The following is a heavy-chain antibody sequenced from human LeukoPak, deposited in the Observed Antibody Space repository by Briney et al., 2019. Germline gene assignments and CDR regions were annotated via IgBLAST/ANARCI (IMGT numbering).Heavy chain of an antibody. V-gene: IGHV4-61*01. D-gene: IGHD6-6*01. J-gene: IGHJ5*02. CDR2: IYYSGST. CDR3: ARELSGYSSSSSWFDP. Sequence: SETLSLTCTVSGGSISSSSYYWSWIRQPPGKGLEWIGYIYYSGSTNYNPSLKSRVTISVDTSKNQFSLKLSSVTAADTAVYYCARELSGYSSSSSWFDPWGQGTLVTVSS. CDR1: GGSISSSSYY.